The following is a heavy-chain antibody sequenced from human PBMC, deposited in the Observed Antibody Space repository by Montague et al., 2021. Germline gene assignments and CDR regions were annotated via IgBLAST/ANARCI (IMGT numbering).Heavy chain of an antibody. CDR1: GGSISSGGFY. D-gene: IGHD2-15*01. CDR3: ARSGGYCSGGRCDTLDY. J-gene: IGHJ4*02. V-gene: IGHV4-31*03. CDR2: IYDSGST. Sequence: TLSLTCSVSGGSISSGGFYWSWIRRHPGKGPEWIGSIYDSGSTNYNPSLKSRLTLSRDTSKNQVSLRLTSVTAAETAVYYCARSGGYCSGGRCDTLDYWGQGTLVTVSS.